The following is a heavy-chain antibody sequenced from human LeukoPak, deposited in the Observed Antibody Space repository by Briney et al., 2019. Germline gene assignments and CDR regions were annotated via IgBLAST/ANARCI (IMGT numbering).Heavy chain of an antibody. CDR3: ARGHYYDSSGYYYGY. Sequence: GASVKVSCKASGYTFTGYYMHWVRQAPGQGLEWMGWINPNSGGTNYAQKFQGRVTMTRDTSISTAYMELSRLRSDDTAVYYCARGHYYDSSGYYYGYWGQGTLVTVSS. CDR1: GYTFTGYY. CDR2: INPNSGGT. D-gene: IGHD3-22*01. J-gene: IGHJ4*02. V-gene: IGHV1-2*02.